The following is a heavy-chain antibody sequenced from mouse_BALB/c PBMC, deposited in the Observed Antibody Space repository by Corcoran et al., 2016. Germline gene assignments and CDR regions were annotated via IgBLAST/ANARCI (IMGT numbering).Heavy chain of an antibody. CDR3: ARNYRYAMDY. D-gene: IGHD2-14*01. CDR2: INTYTGEP. V-gene: IGHV9-1*02. J-gene: IGHJ4*01. CDR1: GYTFTNYG. Sequence: QIQLVQSGPELKKPGETVKISCKASGYTFTNYGMNWVKQAPGKGLKWMGWINTYTGEPTYADDFKGRFAFSLETSASTAYLQINNLKNEDMATYFCARNYRYAMDYWGQGTSVTVSS.